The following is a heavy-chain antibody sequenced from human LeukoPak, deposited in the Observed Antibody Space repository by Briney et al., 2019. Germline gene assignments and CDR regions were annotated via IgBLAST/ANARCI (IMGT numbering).Heavy chain of an antibody. CDR2: ISGSGGST. Sequence: GGSLRLSSAASGFTFTSYAMSCVRQAPGKGLEWVSAISGSGGSTYYADSVKGRFTISRDNSKNTLYLQMNSLRAEDTAVYYCAKHLAGARPMWYYYGMDVWGQGTTVTVSS. J-gene: IGHJ6*02. CDR1: GFTFTSYA. CDR3: AKHLAGARPMWYYYGMDV. V-gene: IGHV3-23*01. D-gene: IGHD6-13*01.